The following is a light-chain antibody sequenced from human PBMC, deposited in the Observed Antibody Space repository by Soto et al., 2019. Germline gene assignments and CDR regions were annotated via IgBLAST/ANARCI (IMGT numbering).Light chain of an antibody. V-gene: IGLV2-14*01. CDR2: DVS. Sequence: QSALTQPASVSGSPGQSITISCTGTSSEVGAYNYVSWYQQHPGKAPKLMIYDVSDRPSGVSNRFSGSKSGNTASLTISGLQAEDEADYHCSSHTTSSTVVFGGGTKLTVL. CDR3: SSHTTSSTVV. J-gene: IGLJ3*02. CDR1: SSEVGAYNY.